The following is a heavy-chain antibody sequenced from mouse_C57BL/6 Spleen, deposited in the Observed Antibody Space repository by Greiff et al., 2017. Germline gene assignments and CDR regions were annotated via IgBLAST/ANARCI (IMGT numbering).Heavy chain of an antibody. CDR2: IHPNSGST. V-gene: IGHV1-64*01. CDR1: GYTFPSYW. Sequence: QVQLQQPGAELVKPGASVKLSCKASGYTFPSYWMHWVQQRPGQGLEWIGMIHPNSGSTNYNEKFKSKATLTVDKSSSTAYMQLSSLTSEDSAVYYCARDDGSSYPCAYWGQGTLVTVSA. J-gene: IGHJ3*01. D-gene: IGHD1-1*01. CDR3: ARDDGSSYPCAY.